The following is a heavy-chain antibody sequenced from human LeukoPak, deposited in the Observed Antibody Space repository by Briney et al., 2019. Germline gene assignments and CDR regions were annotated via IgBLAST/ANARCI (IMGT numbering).Heavy chain of an antibody. CDR3: ARQNLWSEIDY. D-gene: IGHD3-10*01. J-gene: IGHJ4*02. CDR1: GGSISSYY. V-gene: IGHV4-39*01. CDR2: IYYSGST. Sequence: PSETLSLTCTVSGGSISSYYWSWIRQPPGKGLEWIGSIYYSGSTYYNPSLKSRVTISVDTSKNQFSLKLSSVTAADTAVYYCARQNLWSEIDYWGQGTLVTVSS.